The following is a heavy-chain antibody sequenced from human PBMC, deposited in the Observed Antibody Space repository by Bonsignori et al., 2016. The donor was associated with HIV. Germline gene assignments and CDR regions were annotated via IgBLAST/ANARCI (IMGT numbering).Heavy chain of an antibody. Sequence: QIILKESGPTLMKPTQTLTLTCSFSGFSLSTPGVGVGWIRQPPGKALEWLALNYWNDDKRYSPSLRSRLTITKDTSKNQVVLTMTNLDPVDTATYYCVYGVHGSGPDFDCWGRGNAGHRLL. CDR1: GFSLSTPGVG. CDR3: VYGVHGSGPDFDC. D-gene: IGHD3-10*01. V-gene: IGHV2-5*01. J-gene: IGHJ4*02. CDR2: NYWNDDK.